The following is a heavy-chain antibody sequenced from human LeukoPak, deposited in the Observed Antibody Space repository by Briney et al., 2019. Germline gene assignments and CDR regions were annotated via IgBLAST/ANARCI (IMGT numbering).Heavy chain of an antibody. V-gene: IGHV3-7*04. J-gene: IGHJ4*02. CDR3: ARGRWLQTLYYFDY. CDR2: INQHGSGE. CDR1: GFTFSGCW. D-gene: IGHD5-24*01. Sequence: PGGSLRLSCAASGFTFSGCWMSWVRQAPGKGLEWVANINQHGSGENYVDSVKGRFTISRDNAKSSLYLQMNSLRAEDTGLYYCARGRWLQTLYYFDYWGQGILVTVSS.